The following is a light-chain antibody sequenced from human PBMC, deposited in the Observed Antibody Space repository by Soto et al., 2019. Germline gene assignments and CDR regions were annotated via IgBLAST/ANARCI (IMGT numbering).Light chain of an antibody. CDR3: SSYRKTTFPHVV. J-gene: IGLJ2*01. CDR2: EVT. V-gene: IGLV2-14*01. CDR1: SSDIGADDF. Sequence: QSALTQPASVSGSPGQSITISCTGTSSDIGADDFVSWYQHHPDKTPKRIIFEVTYRPTGISHRFSASKSGNTASLTISGLEAEDEAFYYCSSYRKTTFPHVVFGGGTKVTVL.